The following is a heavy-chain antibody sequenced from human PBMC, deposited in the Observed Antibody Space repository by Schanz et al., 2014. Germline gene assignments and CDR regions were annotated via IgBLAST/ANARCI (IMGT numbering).Heavy chain of an antibody. V-gene: IGHV3-15*01. Sequence: EVQLVESGGGLVKPGGSLRLSCATSGLTFTSAWMSWVRQAPGKGLEWVGRIKGKTDGGTADYAAPMKGRFTISRDDSKNTLFLQMNSLETEDTAVYYCARDRRNADLDYWGQGTLVTVSS. CDR3: ARDRRNADLDY. CDR2: IKGKTDGGTA. J-gene: IGHJ4*02. CDR1: GLTFTSAW. D-gene: IGHD1-1*01.